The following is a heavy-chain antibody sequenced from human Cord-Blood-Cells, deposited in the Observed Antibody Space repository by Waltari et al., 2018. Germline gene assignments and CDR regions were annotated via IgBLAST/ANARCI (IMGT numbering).Heavy chain of an antibody. V-gene: IGHV3-23*01. D-gene: IGHD4-17*01. J-gene: IGHJ3*02. Sequence: EVQLLESGGGLVQPGGSLRLSCAASGFTFSSYAMSWVRQAPGEGLEWVSASSGRGGSTYYADAVKGRFTISRDKSKNTLYLQMNSLRAEDTAVYYCGSPYGDYAFDIWGQGTMVTVSS. CDR3: GSPYGDYAFDI. CDR1: GFTFSSYA. CDR2: SSGRGGST.